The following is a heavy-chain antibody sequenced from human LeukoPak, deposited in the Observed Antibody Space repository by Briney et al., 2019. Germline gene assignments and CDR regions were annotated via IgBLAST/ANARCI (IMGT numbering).Heavy chain of an antibody. CDR2: IIPIFGTA. V-gene: IGHV1-69*13. D-gene: IGHD1-26*01. CDR1: GGTFSSYA. J-gene: IGHJ5*02. Sequence: SVKVSCKASGGTFSSYAISWVRQAPGQGLEWMGGIIPIFGTANYAQKFQGRVTITADESTSTAYMELSSLRSEDTAVYYCAKSIVGATYNWFDPWGQGTLVTVSS. CDR3: AKSIVGATYNWFDP.